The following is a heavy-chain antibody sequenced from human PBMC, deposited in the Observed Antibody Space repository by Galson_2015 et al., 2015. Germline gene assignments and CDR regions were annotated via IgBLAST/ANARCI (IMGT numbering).Heavy chain of an antibody. D-gene: IGHD5-18*01. J-gene: IGHJ5*02. CDR1: GYTLTELS. V-gene: IGHV1-24*01. CDR3: ASIRYTHNWFDP. Sequence: SVKVSCKVSGYTLTELSMHWVRQAPGKGLEWMGGFDPEDGETIYAQKFQGRVTMTEDTSTDTAHMELSSLRSEDTAVYYCASIRYTHNWFDPWGQGTLVTVSS. CDR2: FDPEDGET.